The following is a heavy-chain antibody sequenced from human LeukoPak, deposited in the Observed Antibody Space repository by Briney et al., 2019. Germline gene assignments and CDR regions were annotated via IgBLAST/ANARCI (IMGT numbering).Heavy chain of an antibody. J-gene: IGHJ6*03. CDR2: INPNSGGT. V-gene: IGHV1-2*02. CDR1: GYTFSGYY. CDR3: ARGTAGSYNDMDV. D-gene: IGHD2-21*02. Sequence: ASVKVSCKASGYTFSGYYMHWVRQTPGQGLEWMGWINPNSGGTNYAQKFQGRVTMTRDTSISTAYMELSSLRSDDTAVYYCARGTAGSYNDMDVWGKGNTVTVSS.